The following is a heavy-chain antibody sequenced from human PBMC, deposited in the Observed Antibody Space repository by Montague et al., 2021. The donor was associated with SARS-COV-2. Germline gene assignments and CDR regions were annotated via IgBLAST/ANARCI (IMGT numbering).Heavy chain of an antibody. D-gene: IGHD4-11*01. CDR1: GGSISTGSYY. J-gene: IGHJ4*02. Sequence: SETLSLTCSFSGGSISTGSYYWGWIRQSPRKGLEWIGSIYYSGDTYYNPSLKSRVTISVDTSKNQFSLRLSSVTAADTAVYYCVRGGDYTDYGRVDYWGQGTLVIVSS. CDR2: IYYSGDT. V-gene: IGHV4-39*01. CDR3: VRGGDYTDYGRVDY.